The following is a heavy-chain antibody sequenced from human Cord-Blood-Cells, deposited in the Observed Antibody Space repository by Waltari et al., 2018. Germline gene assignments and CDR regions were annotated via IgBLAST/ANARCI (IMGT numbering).Heavy chain of an antibody. Sequence: GQGLERMGWINPNSGGTNYAQKFQGWVTMTRDTSISTAYMELSRLRSDDTAVYYCARAAVWFGELLNAFDIWGQGTMVTVSS. D-gene: IGHD3-10*01. CDR3: ARAAVWFGELLNAFDI. CDR2: INPNSGGT. V-gene: IGHV1-2*04. J-gene: IGHJ3*02.